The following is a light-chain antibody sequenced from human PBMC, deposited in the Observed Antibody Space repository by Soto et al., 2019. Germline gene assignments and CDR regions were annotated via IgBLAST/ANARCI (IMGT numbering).Light chain of an antibody. CDR2: AAS. Sequence: IQLTQSPTSLSASVGDRVTITCRASQGIGSYLAWYQQKPGKAPKLLIYAASTLQSGVPSRFSGSGSGTDFTLTSSSLQPEDFATYFCQQANTYPLTFGGGTKVEIK. J-gene: IGKJ4*02. CDR1: QGIGSY. V-gene: IGKV1-9*01. CDR3: QQANTYPLT.